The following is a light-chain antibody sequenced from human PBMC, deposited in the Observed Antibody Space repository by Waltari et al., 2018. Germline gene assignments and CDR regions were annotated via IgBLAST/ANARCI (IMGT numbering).Light chain of an antibody. CDR2: WAY. CDR3: QQYYTTPFT. CDR1: QSVLYSSNNKNY. J-gene: IGKJ3*01. V-gene: IGKV4-1*01. Sequence: DIVMTQSPDSLAVSLGERATINCKSSQSVLYSSNNKNYLAWYQQKPGQPPKLFIYWAYTRESGVPDRFSGSGSGTDFTLTISSLQAEDVAVYYCQQYYTTPFTFGPGTKVDIK.